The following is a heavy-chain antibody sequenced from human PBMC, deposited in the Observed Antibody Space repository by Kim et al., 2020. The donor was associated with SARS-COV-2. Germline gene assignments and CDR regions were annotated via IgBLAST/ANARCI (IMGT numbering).Heavy chain of an antibody. CDR2: IYINDNT. CDR3: TKYNSSAFWH. D-gene: IGHD3-22*01. J-gene: IGHJ1*01. V-gene: IGHV3-66*01. Sequence: GGSLRLSCAASGFTVSTYDMTWVRQAPGKGLEWVSVIYINDNTYHADSGKGRFTISRDISNNTLFRQMNNLKVEDTAVYYGTKYNSSAFWHLGQGTLVTV. CDR1: GFTVSTYD.